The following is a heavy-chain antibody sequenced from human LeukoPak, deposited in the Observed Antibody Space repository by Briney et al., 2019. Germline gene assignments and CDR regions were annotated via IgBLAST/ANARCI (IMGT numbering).Heavy chain of an antibody. CDR2: ISYDGSNE. J-gene: IGHJ4*02. CDR1: GFTFSSYA. CDR3: ARESTEQQPDFDY. D-gene: IGHD6-13*01. Sequence: GGSLRLSCAASGFTFSSYAMHWVRQAPGKGLEWVAIISYDGSNEYYADSVKGRFTISRDNSKNTLYLQINSLRAEDTAVYYCARESTEQQPDFDYWGQGTLVTVSS. V-gene: IGHV3-30*03.